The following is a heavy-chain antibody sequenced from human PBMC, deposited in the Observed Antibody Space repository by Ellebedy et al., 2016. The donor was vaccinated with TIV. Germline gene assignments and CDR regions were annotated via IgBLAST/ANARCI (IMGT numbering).Heavy chain of an antibody. V-gene: IGHV3-66*01. CDR1: GFTVNSNY. D-gene: IGHD3-10*01. CDR3: ATETFNDADLILWGLFSM. Sequence: GGSLRLSCVVSGFTVNSNYMSRVRQAPGKGLEWVSVISVGGSTYYADSVKGRFTISRDNSKNTLLLQINSLRADDTAVYYCATETFNDADLILWGLFSMWGQGTTVTVSS. J-gene: IGHJ3*02. CDR2: ISVGGST.